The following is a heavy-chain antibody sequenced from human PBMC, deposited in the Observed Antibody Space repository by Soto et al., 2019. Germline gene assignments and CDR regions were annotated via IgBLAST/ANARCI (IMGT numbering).Heavy chain of an antibody. Sequence: PGGSLRLSCTGSGLTFSNYEMHWVRQAPGKGLEWLSYISKSGSVIYYADSVKGRFTISRDNANNFLYLQMNSLRAEDTAVYFCASVTLRFSYGIDFWGQGTTVTVSS. CDR1: GLTFSNYE. J-gene: IGHJ6*02. V-gene: IGHV3-48*03. CDR3: ASVTLRFSYGIDF. CDR2: ISKSGSVI. D-gene: IGHD3-3*01.